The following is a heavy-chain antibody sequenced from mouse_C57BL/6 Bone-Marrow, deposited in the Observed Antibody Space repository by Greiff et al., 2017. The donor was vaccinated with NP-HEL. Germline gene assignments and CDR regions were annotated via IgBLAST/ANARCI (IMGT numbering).Heavy chain of an antibody. J-gene: IGHJ4*01. V-gene: IGHV1-54*01. CDR1: GYAFTNYL. D-gene: IGHD1-1*01. CDR2: INPGSGGT. Sequence: VQLQQSGAELVRPGTSVKVSCKASGYAFTNYLIEWVKQRPGQGLEWIGVINPGSGGTNYNEKFKGKAILTADKSSSTAYMQLSSLTSEDSADYFCAKEGSLYGSNSYYAMDYWGQGTSVTVSS. CDR3: AKEGSLYGSNSYYAMDY.